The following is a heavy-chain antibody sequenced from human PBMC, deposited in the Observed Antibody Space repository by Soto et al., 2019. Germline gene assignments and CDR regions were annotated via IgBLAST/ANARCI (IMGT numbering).Heavy chain of an antibody. CDR3: ARDSLLLVPKDTHYYGMDV. D-gene: IGHD1-26*01. V-gene: IGHV4-31*03. Sequence: SETLSLTCTVSGGSISSGGYYWSWIRQHPGKGLEWIGYIYYSGSTYHNPSLKSRVTISVDTSKNQFSLKLSSVTAADTAVYYCARDSLLLVPKDTHYYGMDVWGQGTTVTVSS. J-gene: IGHJ6*02. CDR2: IYYSGST. CDR1: GGSISSGGYY.